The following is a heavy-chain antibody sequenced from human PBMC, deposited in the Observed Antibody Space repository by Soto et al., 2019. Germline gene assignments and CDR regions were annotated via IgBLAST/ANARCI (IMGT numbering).Heavy chain of an antibody. CDR3: ARGAIIVIAAPEYYFDY. CDR2: ISSGGYT. Sequence: EVQLVESGGDLVQRGGSLRLSCAVSGFDVSNTDMSWVRQAPGKGLAWVSVISSGGYTNYADSVKGRFIVSRDSPKNTLYLQRDSLRAEDTAVYYCARGAIIVIAAPEYYFDYWGQGTLVTVSS. CDR1: GFDVSNTD. D-gene: IGHD3-22*01. V-gene: IGHV3-66*01. J-gene: IGHJ4*02.